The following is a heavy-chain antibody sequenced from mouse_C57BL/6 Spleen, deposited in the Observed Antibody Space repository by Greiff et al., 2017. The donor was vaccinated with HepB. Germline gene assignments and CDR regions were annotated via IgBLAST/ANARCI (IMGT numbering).Heavy chain of an antibody. J-gene: IGHJ3*01. V-gene: IGHV14-1*01. Sequence: EVKLMESGAELVRPGASVKLSCTASGFNIKDYYMHWVKQRPEQGLEWIGRIDPEDGDTEYAPKFQGKATMTADTSSNTAYLQLSSLTSEDTAVYYCTPYGNGGPWFAYWGQGTLVTVSA. CDR2: IDPEDGDT. CDR1: GFNIKDYY. CDR3: TPYGNGGPWFAY. D-gene: IGHD1-1*01.